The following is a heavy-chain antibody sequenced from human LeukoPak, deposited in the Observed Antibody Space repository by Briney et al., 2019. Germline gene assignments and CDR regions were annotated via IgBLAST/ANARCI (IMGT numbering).Heavy chain of an antibody. CDR3: AKDLVGDYYYYYGMDV. Sequence: PGGSLRLSCAASGFTFDDYAMHWVRQAPGKGLEWVSPISGDGGSTYYADSVKGRFTISRDNSKNSLYLQMNSLRTEDTALYYCAKDLVGDYYYYYGMDVWGQGTTVTVSS. V-gene: IGHV3-43*02. J-gene: IGHJ6*02. CDR1: GFTFDDYA. CDR2: ISGDGGST. D-gene: IGHD2-15*01.